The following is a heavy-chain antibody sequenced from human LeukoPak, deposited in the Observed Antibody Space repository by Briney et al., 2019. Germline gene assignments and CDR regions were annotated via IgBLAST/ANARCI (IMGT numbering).Heavy chain of an antibody. Sequence: SETLSLTCTVSGGSISNYYWSWIRQPPGKGLEWIGSIYHSGSTYYNPSLKSRVTISVDTSKNQFSLKLSSVTAADTAVYYCARDRGAAAGIFDYWGQGTLVTVSS. D-gene: IGHD6-13*01. CDR2: IYHSGST. J-gene: IGHJ4*02. V-gene: IGHV4-38-2*02. CDR1: GGSISNYY. CDR3: ARDRGAAAGIFDY.